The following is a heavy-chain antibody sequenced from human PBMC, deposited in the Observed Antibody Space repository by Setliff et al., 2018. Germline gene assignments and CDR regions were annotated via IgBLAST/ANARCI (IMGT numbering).Heavy chain of an antibody. V-gene: IGHV1-69*13. Sequence: SVKVSCKTSGYNFITFGISWVRQAPGQGLEWMGGIIPIFGTPTYAQKFQGRVTIIADESTSITYMELSSLRSEDTAVYYCARGPQKFYSDTSGYYYDALYYYYMDVWGKGTTVTVSS. J-gene: IGHJ6*03. D-gene: IGHD3-22*01. CDR1: GYNFITFG. CDR2: IIPIFGTP. CDR3: ARGPQKFYSDTSGYYYDALYYYYMDV.